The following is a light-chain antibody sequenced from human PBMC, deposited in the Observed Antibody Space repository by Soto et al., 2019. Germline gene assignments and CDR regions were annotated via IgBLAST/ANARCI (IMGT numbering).Light chain of an antibody. V-gene: IGKV1-39*01. J-gene: IGKJ4*01. CDR1: QSISSS. Sequence: DIQMTQSPSSLSASVGDRVTITCRASQSISSSLNWYQLKPGQAPKLLIYAASSLQSGVPSSFSGSGSGTDFTLTISSLRLEDFATYYCHQTYNSPFTFGGGTTVEIK. CDR3: HQTYNSPFT. CDR2: AAS.